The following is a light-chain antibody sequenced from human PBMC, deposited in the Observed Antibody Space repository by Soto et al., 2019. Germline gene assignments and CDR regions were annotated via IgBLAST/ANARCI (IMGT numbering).Light chain of an antibody. CDR2: AAS. V-gene: IGKV1-8*01. Sequence: IRMTQSPSSFSASTGDRVTITCRASQGISSYLAWYQQKPGKAPKLLIYAASTLQSGVPSRFSGSGSGTDFTLTISCLQSEDFGTYYCQQSFSTPRTFGQVTKVDIK. J-gene: IGKJ1*01. CDR1: QGISSY. CDR3: QQSFSTPRT.